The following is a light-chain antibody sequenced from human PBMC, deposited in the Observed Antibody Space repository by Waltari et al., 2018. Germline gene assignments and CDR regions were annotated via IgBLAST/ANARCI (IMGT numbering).Light chain of an antibody. CDR1: QTISNF. CDR3: QQSYSTPYT. Sequence: DIQVTQSPSSLSASVGDRVTITCRASQTISNFLNWYQQKPGKVPKLLIYSASSFQSGVPSRFSGSGSGTDFTLTISSLQPEDFATYYCQQSYSTPYTFGQGTKLEIK. CDR2: SAS. J-gene: IGKJ2*01. V-gene: IGKV1-39*01.